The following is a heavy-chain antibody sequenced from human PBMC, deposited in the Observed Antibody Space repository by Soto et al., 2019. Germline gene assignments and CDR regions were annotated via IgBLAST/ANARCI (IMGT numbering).Heavy chain of an antibody. V-gene: IGHV4-34*01. Sequence: SETLSLTCAVYGGSFSGYYWSWIRQPPGKGLEWIGEINHSGSTNYNPSLKSRVTISVDTSKNQFSLKLSSVTAADTAVYYCARRSYYYDSSGYRESPLASGQGTLVTVSS. CDR2: INHSGST. CDR3: ARRSYYYDSSGYRESPLA. D-gene: IGHD3-22*01. J-gene: IGHJ5*02. CDR1: GGSFSGYY.